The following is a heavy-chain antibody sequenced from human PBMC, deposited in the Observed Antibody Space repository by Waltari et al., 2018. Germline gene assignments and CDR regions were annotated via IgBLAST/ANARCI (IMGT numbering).Heavy chain of an antibody. CDR3: ARIYGSGTFIYMDV. Sequence: QVQLQESGPGLVKPSETLSLTCTVSGGSIISYYWSWIRQPAGKGLEWIGRIYPGPTPYYNPSLQTRIMMSVDTSQNQFSLKLSSVTAADTAFYYCARIYGSGTFIYMDVWGKGTTVTVSS. CDR1: GGSIISYY. V-gene: IGHV4-4*07. J-gene: IGHJ6*03. CDR2: IYPGPTP. D-gene: IGHD3-10*01.